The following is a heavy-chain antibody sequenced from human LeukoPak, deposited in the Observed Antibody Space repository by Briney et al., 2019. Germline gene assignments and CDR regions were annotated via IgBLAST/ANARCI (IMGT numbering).Heavy chain of an antibody. CDR3: ASSGFNDILTGPFDY. CDR1: GGTFSSYA. Sequence: SVKVSCKASGGTFSSYAISWVRQAPGQGLEWMGGIIPIFGTANYAQKFQGRVTITADKSTSTAYMELSNLRSEDTAVYYCASSGFNDILTGPFDYWGQGTLVTVSS. CDR2: IIPIFGTA. D-gene: IGHD3-9*01. V-gene: IGHV1-69*06. J-gene: IGHJ4*02.